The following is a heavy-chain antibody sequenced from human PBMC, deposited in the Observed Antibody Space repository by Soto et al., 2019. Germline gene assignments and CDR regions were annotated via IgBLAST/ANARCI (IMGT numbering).Heavy chain of an antibody. D-gene: IGHD3-22*01. V-gene: IGHV4-59*12. J-gene: IGHJ4*02. CDR3: ARDSGDSSGADFDY. CDR1: GGSISSYY. Sequence: SETLSLTCTVSGGSISSYYWSWFRQPPGKGLEWYGYIYYSGSTNYNPSLKSRVTISVDTSTSQYSLKLSSVTAADTAVYYCARDSGDSSGADFDYWGQGTLVTVSS. CDR2: IYYSGST.